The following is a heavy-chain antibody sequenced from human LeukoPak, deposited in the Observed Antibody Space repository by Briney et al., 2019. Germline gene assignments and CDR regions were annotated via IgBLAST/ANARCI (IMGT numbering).Heavy chain of an antibody. Sequence: GESLKISCKGSGYSFTNYWIGWVRQMPGKGLEWMGIIYPGDSDTRYSPSFQDQVTISADKSISTAYLQWSSLKASDTAMYYCASHVYCSSTSCFYDAFDIWGQGTMVTVSS. CDR3: ASHVYCSSTSCFYDAFDI. CDR1: GYSFTNYW. D-gene: IGHD2-2*01. J-gene: IGHJ3*02. CDR2: IYPGDSDT. V-gene: IGHV5-51*01.